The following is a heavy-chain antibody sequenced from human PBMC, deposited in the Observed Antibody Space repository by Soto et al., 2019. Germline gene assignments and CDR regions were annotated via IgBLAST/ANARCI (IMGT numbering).Heavy chain of an antibody. V-gene: IGHV4-39*01. CDR2: IYYSGST. Sequence: TSETLSLTCTVSGGSISSSSYYWGWIRQPPGKGLEWIGSIYYSGSTYYNPSLKSRVTISVDTSKNQFSLKLSSVTAADTAVYYCARFRGPDNWNRPLGYYGMDVWGQGTTVTVSS. CDR1: GGSISSSSYY. CDR3: ARFRGPDNWNRPLGYYGMDV. J-gene: IGHJ6*02. D-gene: IGHD1-1*01.